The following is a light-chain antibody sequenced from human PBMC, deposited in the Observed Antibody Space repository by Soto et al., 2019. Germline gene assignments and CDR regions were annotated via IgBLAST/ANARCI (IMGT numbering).Light chain of an antibody. CDR2: DVS. J-gene: IGLJ1*01. CDR3: SSFPTSTSYV. CDR1: SSDVGAYDY. Sequence: QSALTQPASVSGSPGQSITISCTGTSSDVGAYDYVSWYQQHPGEVPKLMIFDVSDRPSGVSNRFSGSKSGNTASLTISGLQAEDEADYYCSSFPTSTSYVFGTGTKLTVL. V-gene: IGLV2-14*03.